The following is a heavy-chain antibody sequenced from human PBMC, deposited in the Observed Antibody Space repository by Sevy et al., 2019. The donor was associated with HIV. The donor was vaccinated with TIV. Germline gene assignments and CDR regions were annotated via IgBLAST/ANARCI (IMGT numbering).Heavy chain of an antibody. CDR2: IYSDETT. CDR3: ARGKSGYGYALNY. Sequence: GGSLRLSCAASGFSVNSNYMTWVRQAPGKGLEGVSVIYSDETTYHADSVKDRFTISRDNSKNILYLQMSSLRAEDTAIYYCARGKSGYGYALNYWGQGTLVTVSS. CDR1: GFSVNSNY. J-gene: IGHJ4*02. V-gene: IGHV3-66*01. D-gene: IGHD5-18*01.